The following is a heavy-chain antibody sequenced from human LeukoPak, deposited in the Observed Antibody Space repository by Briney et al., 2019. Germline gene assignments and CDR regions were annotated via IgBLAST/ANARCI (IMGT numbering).Heavy chain of an antibody. CDR2: VKQDGSEK. CDR3: ARDDCSSISCYHNWFDP. D-gene: IGHD2-2*01. V-gene: IGHV3-7*01. J-gene: IGHJ5*02. CDR1: GFTFSSYW. Sequence: GGSLRLSCAASGFTFSSYWMSWVRQAPGKGLEWVANVKQDGSEKYYVDSVKGRFTISRDDAKNSLYLQMNSLRAEDTAVYYCARDDCSSISCYHNWFDPWGQGTLVTVSS.